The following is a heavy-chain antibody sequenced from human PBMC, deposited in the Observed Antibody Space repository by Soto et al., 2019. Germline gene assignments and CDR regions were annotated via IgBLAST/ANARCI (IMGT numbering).Heavy chain of an antibody. CDR2: LNRDGSRT. CDR3: ARDLGGAGSY. CDR1: GFTFSNYW. J-gene: IGHJ4*02. D-gene: IGHD1-26*01. V-gene: IGHV3-74*01. Sequence: AQLVESGGGLVQPGGSLRLSCAASGFTFSNYWMHWVRQVPGQGPVWVSRLNRDGSRTDYADSVRGRFTIFRDNARYTLYLQMNSLRAEDTAMYYCARDLGGAGSYWGQGTLVTVSS.